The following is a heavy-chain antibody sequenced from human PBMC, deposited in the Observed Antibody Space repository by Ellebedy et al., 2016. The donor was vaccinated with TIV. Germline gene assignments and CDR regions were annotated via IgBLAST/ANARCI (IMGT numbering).Heavy chain of an antibody. Sequence: GESLKISCKGSGYSFTNYWIGWVRQMPGKGLDWMGIIYPGDSDTRYSPSFQGQVTISADKSISTAYLQWSSLKASDTAMYYCARQAGGSGTYYHHNYHYMDVWGKGTTVTVSS. J-gene: IGHJ6*03. D-gene: IGHD3-10*01. CDR2: IYPGDSDT. CDR3: ARQAGGSGTYYHHNYHYMDV. V-gene: IGHV5-51*01. CDR1: GYSFTNYW.